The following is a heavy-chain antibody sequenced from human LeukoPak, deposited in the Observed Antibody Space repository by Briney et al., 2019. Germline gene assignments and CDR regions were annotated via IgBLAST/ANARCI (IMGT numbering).Heavy chain of an antibody. J-gene: IGHJ5*02. D-gene: IGHD6-13*01. Sequence: SETLSLTCTVSGGSISSDGYYWSWIRQHPGKGLEWVGAIYYTGSTYYNPSLKSRATISVDTSKNHFSLKLTSVTAADTAVYYCARGTGGAAAADFDPWGQGTLVTVSS. V-gene: IGHV4-31*03. CDR3: ARGTGGAAAADFDP. CDR2: IYYTGST. CDR1: GGSISSDGYY.